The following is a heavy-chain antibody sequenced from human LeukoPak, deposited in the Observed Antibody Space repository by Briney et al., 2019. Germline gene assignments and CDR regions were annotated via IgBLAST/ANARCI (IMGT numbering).Heavy chain of an antibody. CDR2: IYPGDSDT. CDR1: GYSFTSYW. V-gene: IGHV5-51*01. Sequence: GESLQISCKGSGYSFTSYWIGWVRQMPGKGLEWMGIIYPGDSDTRYSPSIQGQVTISADKSISTAYLQWSTLKASDTAIYYCARALSAYSSNTQNWFDPWGQGTLVTVSS. D-gene: IGHD6-13*01. CDR3: ARALSAYSSNTQNWFDP. J-gene: IGHJ5*02.